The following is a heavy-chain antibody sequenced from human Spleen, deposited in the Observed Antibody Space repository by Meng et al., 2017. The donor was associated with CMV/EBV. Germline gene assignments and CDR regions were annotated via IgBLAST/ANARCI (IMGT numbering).Heavy chain of an antibody. J-gene: IGHJ4*02. V-gene: IGHV1-8*03. Sequence: ASVKVSCKASGYTFTSYDIHWVRQATGQGLEWMGWMNPNNGNTGYTERFQGRVTFTRNTSTSTAYMELNSLRSDDTAVYYCARDQWELPSPKVDYWGQGTLVTVSS. CDR1: GYTFTSYD. D-gene: IGHD3-10*01. CDR3: ARDQWELPSPKVDY. CDR2: MNPNNGNT.